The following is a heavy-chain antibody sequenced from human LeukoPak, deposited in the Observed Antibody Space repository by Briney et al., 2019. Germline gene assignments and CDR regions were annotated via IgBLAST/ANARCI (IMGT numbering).Heavy chain of an antibody. CDR1: GGSISSYY. CDR2: IYTSGST. J-gene: IGHJ4*02. CDR3: AGARYSYGKPYYFDY. D-gene: IGHD5-18*01. Sequence: PSETLSLTCSVSGGSISSYYWSWIRQPAGKGLEWIGRIYTSGSTNYNPSLKSRVTMSVDTSKNQFSLKLSSVTAADTAVYYCAGARYSYGKPYYFDYWGQGTLVTVSS. V-gene: IGHV4-4*07.